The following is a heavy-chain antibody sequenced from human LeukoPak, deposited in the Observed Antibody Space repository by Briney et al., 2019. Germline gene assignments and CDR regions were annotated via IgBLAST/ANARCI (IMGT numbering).Heavy chain of an antibody. CDR3: ATRFSEQS. Sequence: GGSLRLSCAASGFTVSGNYMSWVRQFPGKGLEWVSVIYSGGTTNYADSVKGRFTISRDYSKNTLYLQMNSLRPEDTVVYYCATRFSEQSWGQGTLVTVSS. J-gene: IGHJ4*02. D-gene: IGHD3-3*01. CDR2: IYSGGTT. CDR1: GFTVSGNY. V-gene: IGHV3-66*02.